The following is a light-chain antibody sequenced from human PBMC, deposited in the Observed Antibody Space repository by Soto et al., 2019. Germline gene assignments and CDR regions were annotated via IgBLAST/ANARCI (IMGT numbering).Light chain of an antibody. Sequence: DIQMTQSPSSLSASAGDRVTITCRASQRISSYLNWYQQKPGKAPKLLIYAASSLQSGVPSRFSSSGSGTDFTLTISSLQPEDFATYYCQQSYSAPRTFGQGTKVEIK. V-gene: IGKV1-39*01. J-gene: IGKJ1*01. CDR3: QQSYSAPRT. CDR1: QRISSY. CDR2: AAS.